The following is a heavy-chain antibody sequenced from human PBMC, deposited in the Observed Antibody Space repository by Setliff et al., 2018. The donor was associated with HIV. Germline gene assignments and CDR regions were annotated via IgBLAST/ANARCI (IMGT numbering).Heavy chain of an antibody. J-gene: IGHJ6*03. D-gene: IGHD2-21*01. CDR3: ARLSIPAYYYMDV. CDR2: FDPEDNKI. Sequence: ASVKVSCKVSGYTVTELSINWVRQAPGKGPEWMGGFDPEDNKIVYAQKFQGRVTTTEDTSTSTAYMELRSLRSDDTAVYYCARLSIPAYYYMDVWGKGTTVTVSS. CDR1: GYTVTELS. V-gene: IGHV1-24*01.